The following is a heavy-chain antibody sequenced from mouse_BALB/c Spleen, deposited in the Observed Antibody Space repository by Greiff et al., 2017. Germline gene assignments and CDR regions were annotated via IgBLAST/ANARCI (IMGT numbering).Heavy chain of an antibody. J-gene: IGHJ3*01. Sequence: VQLQQSGAELVRSGASVKLSCTASGFNIKDYYMHWVKQRPEQGLEWIGWIDPENGDTEYAPKFQGKATMTADTSSNTAYLQLSSLTSEDTAVYYYNEGIDGNYVGFAYWGQGTLVTVSA. CDR3: NEGIDGNYVGFAY. CDR1: GFNIKDYY. CDR2: IDPENGDT. D-gene: IGHD2-1*01. V-gene: IGHV14-4*02.